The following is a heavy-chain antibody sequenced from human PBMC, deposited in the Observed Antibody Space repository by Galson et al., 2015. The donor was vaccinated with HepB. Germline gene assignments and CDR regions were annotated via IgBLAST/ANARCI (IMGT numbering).Heavy chain of an antibody. Sequence: SLRLSCAASGLTFSSYWMHWVRQAPGKGLVWVSRINSDGSSTRYADSVKGRFTISRDNAKNTLYLQMNSLRAEDTAVYYCARAGYCSGGSCSYFDYWGQGTLVTVSS. CDR1: GLTFSSYW. D-gene: IGHD2-15*01. CDR3: ARAGYCSGGSCSYFDY. CDR2: INSDGSST. J-gene: IGHJ4*02. V-gene: IGHV3-74*01.